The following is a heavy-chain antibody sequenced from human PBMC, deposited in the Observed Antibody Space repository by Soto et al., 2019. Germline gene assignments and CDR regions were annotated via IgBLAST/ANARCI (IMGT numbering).Heavy chain of an antibody. CDR3: ARDKYYDSTGNFDY. CDR2: IYHSGFT. Sequence: SETLSLTCTVSGGSITSYYWSWIRQPPGKGLEWIGYIYHSGFTNYNPSLKSRVTISVDTSKNQFSLKLSSVTAADTAVYYCARDKYYDSTGNFDYWGQGTLVTVSS. D-gene: IGHD3-22*01. CDR1: GGSITSYY. V-gene: IGHV4-59*01. J-gene: IGHJ4*02.